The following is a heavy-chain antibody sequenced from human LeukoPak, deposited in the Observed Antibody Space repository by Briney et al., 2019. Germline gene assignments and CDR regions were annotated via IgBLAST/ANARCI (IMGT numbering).Heavy chain of an antibody. D-gene: IGHD1-20*01. CDR3: ARGGGITGTPDYDY. CDR1: GFTFSSYG. J-gene: IGHJ4*02. CDR2: ISYDGSNK. V-gene: IGHV3-30*03. Sequence: GGSLRLSCAASGFTFSSYGMHWVRQAPGKGLEWVAVISYDGSNKYYADSVKGRFTISRDNSKNTLYLQMNSLRAEDTAVYYCARGGGITGTPDYDYWGQGTLVTVSS.